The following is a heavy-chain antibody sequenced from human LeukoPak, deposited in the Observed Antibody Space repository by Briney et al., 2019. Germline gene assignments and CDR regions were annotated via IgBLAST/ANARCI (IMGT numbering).Heavy chain of an antibody. CDR2: IYYSGNT. J-gene: IGHJ5*02. CDR1: GGSINGFY. D-gene: IGHD6-13*01. CDR3: AGLHFAAAEEFDP. V-gene: IGHV4-59*08. Sequence: SETLSHTCTVSGGSINGFYWSWIRQPPGKGLEWIGYIYYSGNTNYNPSLRSRVTISLDTSKNQFSLNLNSVTAADTAMYSCAGLHFAAAEEFDPWGQGTLVTVSS.